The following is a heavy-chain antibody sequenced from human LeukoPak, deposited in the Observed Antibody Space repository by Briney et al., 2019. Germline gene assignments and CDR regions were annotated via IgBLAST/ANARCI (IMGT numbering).Heavy chain of an antibody. D-gene: IGHD1-26*01. CDR2: IIPMLGTA. CDR3: ARDPFVGAIPSPGSYYYYGMDV. V-gene: IGHV1-69*13. Sequence: PGASVKVSCKASEGTFSSYAISWVRQAPGQGLEWMGQIIPMLGTASYAQRFQGRVTLTADESTSTAYMELSSLRSEGTAVYYCARDPFVGAIPSPGSYYYYGMDVWGQGTTVTVSS. CDR1: EGTFSSYA. J-gene: IGHJ6*02.